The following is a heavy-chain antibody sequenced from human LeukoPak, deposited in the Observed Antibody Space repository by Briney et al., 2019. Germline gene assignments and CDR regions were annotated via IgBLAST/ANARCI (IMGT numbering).Heavy chain of an antibody. CDR2: IYYSGST. CDR3: ARSYDSSGYYFDY. J-gene: IGHJ4*02. CDR1: GGPISSYY. D-gene: IGHD3-22*01. V-gene: IGHV4-59*01. Sequence: NPSETLSLTCSVSGGPISSYYWSGIRQPPGKGLEWIGNIYYSGSTNYNPSLKSRVTISVDTSKNQFSLKLSSVTAADTAVYYCARSYDSSGYYFDYWGQGTLVTVSS.